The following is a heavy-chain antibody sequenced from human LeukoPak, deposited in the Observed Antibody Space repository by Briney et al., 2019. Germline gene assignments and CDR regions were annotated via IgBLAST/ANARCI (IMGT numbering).Heavy chain of an antibody. CDR2: ISGSGGST. CDR1: GFTFSSYA. D-gene: IGHD2/OR15-2a*01. CDR3: AKDLHGREPRIGGDY. J-gene: IGHJ4*02. Sequence: GGSLRLSCAASGFTFSSYAMSWVCQAPGKGLEWVSAISGSGGSTYYADSVKGRFTISRDNSKNTLYLQMNSLRAEDTAVYYCAKDLHGREPRIGGDYWGQGTLVTVSS. V-gene: IGHV3-23*01.